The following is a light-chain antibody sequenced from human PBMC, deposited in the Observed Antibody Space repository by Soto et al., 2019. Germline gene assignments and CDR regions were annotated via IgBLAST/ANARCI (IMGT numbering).Light chain of an antibody. CDR2: DAS. CDR3: QQLNSYPWT. Sequence: DIQMTQSPSTLSGSVGDRFTITCRASQTTSSWLAWYQQKPGKAPKLLIYDASSLESGVPQRFSGSGSGTDFTLTISSLQPEDFATYYCQQLNSYPWTFGQGTKVDIK. CDR1: QTTSSW. V-gene: IGKV1-5*01. J-gene: IGKJ1*01.